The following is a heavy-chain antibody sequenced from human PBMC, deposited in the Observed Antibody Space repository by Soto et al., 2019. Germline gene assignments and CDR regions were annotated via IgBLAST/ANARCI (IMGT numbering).Heavy chain of an antibody. D-gene: IGHD6-13*01. CDR1: GYTFTSYY. V-gene: IGHV1-46*01. Sequence: ASVKVSCKASGYTFTSYYMHWVRQAPGQGLEWMGIINPSGGSTSYAQKFQGRVTMTRDTSTSTVYMELSSLRSEDTAVYYCARSRVAAAGQNWFDPWAQGTLVTVSS. CDR2: INPSGGST. CDR3: ARSRVAAAGQNWFDP. J-gene: IGHJ5*02.